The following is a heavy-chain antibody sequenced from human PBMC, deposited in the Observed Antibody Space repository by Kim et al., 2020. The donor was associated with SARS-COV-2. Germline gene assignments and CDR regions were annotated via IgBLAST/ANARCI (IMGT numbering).Heavy chain of an antibody. CDR2: ISSSSSYI. CDR1: GFTFSSYS. D-gene: IGHD6-19*01. V-gene: IGHV3-21*01. J-gene: IGHJ5*02. CDR3: ARDAPYSSGWYGGEYNWFDP. Sequence: GGSLRLSCAASGFTFSSYSMNWVRQAPGKGLEWVSSISSSSSYIYYADSVKGRFTISRDNAKNSLYLQMNSLRAEDTAVYYCARDAPYSSGWYGGEYNWFDPWGQGTLVTVSS.